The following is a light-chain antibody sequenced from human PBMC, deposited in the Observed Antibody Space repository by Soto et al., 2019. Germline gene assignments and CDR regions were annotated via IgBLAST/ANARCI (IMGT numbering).Light chain of an antibody. V-gene: IGKV3-11*01. CDR3: QPYNNWPLT. Sequence: EIVLTQSPATLSLSPGERATLSCRASQSLSSYVAWYQQKPGQAPRLLMYDASNRATGIPARFSGSRSGPEFTLTINSLQSEDFAIYYCQPYNNWPLTFGGGTKVDIK. CDR1: QSLSSY. J-gene: IGKJ4*01. CDR2: DAS.